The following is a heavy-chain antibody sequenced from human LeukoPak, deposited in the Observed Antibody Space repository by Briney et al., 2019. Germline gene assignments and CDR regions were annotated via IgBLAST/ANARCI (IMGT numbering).Heavy chain of an antibody. Sequence: PGGSLRLSCAASGFTFSSYWMHWVRQAPGKGLVWVSRINSDGSSTSYADSVKGRFTISRDNSKNTLYLQMNSLRAEDTAVYYCAKGYCSSTSCLKTDWGQGALVTVSS. CDR3: AKGYCSSTSCLKTD. D-gene: IGHD2-2*01. V-gene: IGHV3-74*01. CDR1: GFTFSSYW. J-gene: IGHJ4*02. CDR2: INSDGSST.